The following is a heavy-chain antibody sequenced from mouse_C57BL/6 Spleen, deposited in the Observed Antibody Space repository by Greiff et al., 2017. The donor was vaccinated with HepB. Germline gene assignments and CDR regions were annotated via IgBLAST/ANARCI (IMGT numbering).Heavy chain of an antibody. V-gene: IGHV1-50*01. D-gene: IGHD2-4*01. Sequence: VQLQQPGAELVKPGASVKLSCKASGYTFTSYWMQWVKQRPGQGLEWIGEIDPSDSYTNYNQKFKGKATLTVDTSSSTAYMQLSSLTSEDSAVYYCARHYDYDGAYWGQGTLVTVSA. CDR2: IDPSDSYT. CDR1: GYTFTSYW. CDR3: ARHYDYDGAY. J-gene: IGHJ3*01.